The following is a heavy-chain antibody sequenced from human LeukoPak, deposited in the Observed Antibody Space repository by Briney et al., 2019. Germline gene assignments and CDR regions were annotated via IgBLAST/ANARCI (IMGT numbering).Heavy chain of an antibody. Sequence: SETLSLTCTVSGGSVSSSRYYWGWIRQPPGQGLEWIGSIYYSGSTYNNPSLKSRVTLSIDTSKNQFSLKVSSVTAADTAVYYCARRNGYPFFDSWGQGTLVTVSS. D-gene: IGHD5-18*01. V-gene: IGHV4-39*01. CDR2: IYYSGST. CDR1: GGSVSSSRYY. CDR3: ARRNGYPFFDS. J-gene: IGHJ4*02.